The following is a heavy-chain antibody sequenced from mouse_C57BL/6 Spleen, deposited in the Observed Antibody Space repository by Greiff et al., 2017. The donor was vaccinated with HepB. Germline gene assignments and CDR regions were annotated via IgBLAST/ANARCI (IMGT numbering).Heavy chain of an antibody. CDR2: IYPRSGNT. CDR3: ARGGGLRRTNYIDY. Sequence: QVQLQQSGAELARPGASVKLSCKASGYTFTSYGISWVKQRTGQGLEWIGEIYPRSGNTYYNEKFKGKATLTADKSSSTAYMELRSLTSEDSAVYFCARGGGLRRTNYIDYWGQGTTLTVSS. J-gene: IGHJ2*01. V-gene: IGHV1-81*01. CDR1: GYTFTSYG. D-gene: IGHD2-4*01.